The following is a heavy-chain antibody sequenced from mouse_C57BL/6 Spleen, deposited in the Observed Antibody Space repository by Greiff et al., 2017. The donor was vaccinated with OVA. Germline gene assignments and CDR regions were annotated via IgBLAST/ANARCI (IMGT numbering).Heavy chain of an antibody. D-gene: IGHD3-1*01. CDR3: ARRGYLYAMDY. Sequence: QVQLQQSGAELVKPGASVKLSCKASGYTFTSYWMHWVKQRPGQGLEWIGMIHPNSGSTNYNEKFKSKATLTVDKSSSTAYMQLSSLTSEDSAVYYCARRGYLYAMDYWGQGTSVTVSS. CDR1: GYTFTSYW. J-gene: IGHJ4*01. CDR2: IHPNSGST. V-gene: IGHV1-64*01.